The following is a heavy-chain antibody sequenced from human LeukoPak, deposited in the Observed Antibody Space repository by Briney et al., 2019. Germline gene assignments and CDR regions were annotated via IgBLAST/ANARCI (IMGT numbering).Heavy chain of an antibody. D-gene: IGHD2-21*02. CDR3: ARVLNCGGDCYYFDY. CDR2: INSDGSST. V-gene: IGHV3-74*01. J-gene: IGHJ4*02. CDR1: GFTFSSYW. Sequence: PGGSLRLSCAASGFTFSSYWMHWVRQAPGKGLVWVSRINSDGSSTSYADSVKGRFTISRDNAKNTLYLQMNSLRAEDTAVYYCARVLNCGGDCYYFDYWGQGTLVTVSS.